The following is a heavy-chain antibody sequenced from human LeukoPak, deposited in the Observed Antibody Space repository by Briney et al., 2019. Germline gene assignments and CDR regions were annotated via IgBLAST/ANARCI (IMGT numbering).Heavy chain of an antibody. J-gene: IGHJ4*02. Sequence: PGGSLRLSCAASGFTFSSYGMHSVRQAPGKGLERVAFIRYDGSNKYYADSVKGRFTISRDNSKNTLYLQMNSLRAEDTAVYYCAKDLFVVVPAANYFDYWGQGTLVTVSS. CDR2: IRYDGSNK. CDR3: AKDLFVVVPAANYFDY. D-gene: IGHD2-2*01. V-gene: IGHV3-30*02. CDR1: GFTFSSYG.